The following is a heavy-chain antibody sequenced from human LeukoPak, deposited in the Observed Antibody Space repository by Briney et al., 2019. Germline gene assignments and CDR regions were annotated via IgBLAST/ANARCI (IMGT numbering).Heavy chain of an antibody. CDR3: AARSDSSGWYRLDP. J-gene: IGHJ5*02. D-gene: IGHD6-13*01. Sequence: SETLSLTCTVSGGSISSYYWSWIRQPAGKGLEWIGRTYTSGSTNYNPSLKSRVTMSVDTSKNQFSLKLSSVTAADTAVYYCAARSDSSGWYRLDPWGQGTLVTVSS. V-gene: IGHV4-4*07. CDR1: GGSISSYY. CDR2: TYTSGST.